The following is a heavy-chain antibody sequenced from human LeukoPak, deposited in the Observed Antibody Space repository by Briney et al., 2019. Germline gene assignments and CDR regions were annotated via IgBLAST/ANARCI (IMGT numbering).Heavy chain of an antibody. CDR3: ARGTFGVPVPNIAAAGRLPDY. Sequence: ASVKVSCTASGGTFSSYAISWVRQAPGQGLEWMGGIIPIFGTANYAQKLQGRVTMTTDTSTSTAYMELRSLRSDDTAVYYCARGTFGVPVPNIAAAGRLPDYWGQGTLVTVSS. J-gene: IGHJ4*02. V-gene: IGHV1-69*05. CDR2: IIPIFGTA. D-gene: IGHD6-13*01. CDR1: GGTFSSYA.